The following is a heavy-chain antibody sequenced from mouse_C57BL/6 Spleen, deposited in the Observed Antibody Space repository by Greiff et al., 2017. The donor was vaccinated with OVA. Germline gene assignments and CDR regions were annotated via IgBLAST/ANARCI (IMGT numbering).Heavy chain of an antibody. D-gene: IGHD3-2*02. J-gene: IGHJ2*01. CDR1: GYAFSSSW. CDR3: ARGAAQATHFDY. V-gene: IGHV1-82*01. CDR2: IYPGDGDT. Sequence: QVQLQQSGPELVKPGASVKISCKASGYAFSSSWMNWVKQRPGKGLEWIGRIYPGDGDTNYNGKFKGKATLTADKSSSTAYMQLSSLTSEDSAVYFCARGAAQATHFDYWGQGTTLTVSS.